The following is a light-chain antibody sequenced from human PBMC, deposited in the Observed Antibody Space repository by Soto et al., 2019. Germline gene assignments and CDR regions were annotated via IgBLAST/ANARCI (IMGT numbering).Light chain of an antibody. J-gene: IGLJ1*01. Sequence: QSVLTQPPSVSGAPGQRVTISCTGSSSNIGSLYDVHWYQHLPGTAPKLLIYDNNNRPSGVPDRFSGSKSGTSASLAITGLQAEDEAEYYCSSYTSSITPYVFGTGTKLTVL. CDR1: SSNIGSLYD. CDR2: DNN. V-gene: IGLV1-40*01. CDR3: SSYTSSITPYV.